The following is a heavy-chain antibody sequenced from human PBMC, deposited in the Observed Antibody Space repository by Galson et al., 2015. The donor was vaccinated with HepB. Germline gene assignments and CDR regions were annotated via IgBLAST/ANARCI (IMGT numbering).Heavy chain of an antibody. CDR1: GFTFSDYA. J-gene: IGHJ4*02. V-gene: IGHV3-30-3*01. CDR3: ARDESWDPKKGYYFDY. D-gene: IGHD1-26*01. Sequence: SLRLSCAASGFTFSDYALHWVRQAPGKGLEWVAVISYDGSNKYYGDSMKGRFTISRDNSKNTLYLQMNSLRTEDTAVYYCARDESWDPKKGYYFDYWGQGTLVTVSS. CDR2: ISYDGSNK.